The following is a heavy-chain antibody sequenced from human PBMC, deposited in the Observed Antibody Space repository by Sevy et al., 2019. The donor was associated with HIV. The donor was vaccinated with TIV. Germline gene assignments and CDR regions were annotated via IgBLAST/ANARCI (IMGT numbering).Heavy chain of an antibody. J-gene: IGHJ4*02. V-gene: IGHV3-23*01. D-gene: IGHD2-15*01. Sequence: GGSLRLSCTASGITLSTYAMKRVRQAPGKGLEWVSGIDDSGTKTYYADSVKGRFTISRDNTKNTVSLQMKSLRAEDTAVYYCAKDRYCSGGNCPLDYWGQGTLVTVSS. CDR3: AKDRYCSGGNCPLDY. CDR2: IDDSGTKT. CDR1: GITLSTYA.